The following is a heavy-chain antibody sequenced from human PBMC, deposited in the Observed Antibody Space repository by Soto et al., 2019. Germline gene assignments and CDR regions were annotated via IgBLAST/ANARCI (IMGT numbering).Heavy chain of an antibody. J-gene: IGHJ6*02. V-gene: IGHV1-46*01. CDR2: INPSGGST. D-gene: IGHD3-3*01. CDR3: ASINYDFWSGSELQAPYYYYGMDV. Sequence: ASVKVSCKASGYTFTSYYMHWVRQAPGQGLEWMGIINPSGGSTSYAQKFQGRVTMTRDTSTSTVYMELSSLRPEDTAVYYCASINYDFWSGSELQAPYYYYGMDVWGQGTTVTVSS. CDR1: GYTFTSYY.